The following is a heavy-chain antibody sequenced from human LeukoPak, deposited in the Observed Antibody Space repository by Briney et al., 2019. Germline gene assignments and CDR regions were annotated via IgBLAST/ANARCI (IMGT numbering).Heavy chain of an antibody. V-gene: IGHV4-59*08. CDR3: ARLYSSSFPLY. CDR2: IYYSGST. J-gene: IGHJ4*02. D-gene: IGHD6-6*01. CDR1: GGSITSYF. Sequence: SETLSLTCTVSGGSITSYFWSWIRQPPGKGLEWIGYIYYSGSTNYNPSLMSRVTMSVGTSKIHFSLRLTSVTAADTAVYYCARLYSSSFPLYWGQGTLVTVSS.